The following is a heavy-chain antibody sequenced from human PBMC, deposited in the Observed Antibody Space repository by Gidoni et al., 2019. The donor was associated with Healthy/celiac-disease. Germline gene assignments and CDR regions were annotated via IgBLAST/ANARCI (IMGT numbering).Heavy chain of an antibody. CDR1: GGSLSSSSYY. J-gene: IGHJ4*02. D-gene: IGHD1-1*01. V-gene: IGHV4-39*07. Sequence: QLQLQESGPGLVKPSETLSLTCTVSGGSLSSSSYYWGWIRQPPGKGLEWIGSIYYSGSTYYNPSLKSRVTISVDTSKNQFSLKLSSVTAADTAVYYCAREEGVLKVHDYWGQGTLVTVSS. CDR3: AREEGVLKVHDY. CDR2: IYYSGST.